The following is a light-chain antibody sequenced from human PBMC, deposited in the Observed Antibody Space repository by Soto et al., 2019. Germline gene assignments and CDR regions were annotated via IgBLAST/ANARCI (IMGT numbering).Light chain of an antibody. CDR3: TSYAGGNDV. V-gene: IGLV2-8*01. CDR1: SSDVGGYNF. Sequence: QSVLTQPPSASGSPGQSVTISCTGTSSDVGGYNFVSWYQQYPGKVPKLMVYEVNKRPSGVPDHFSGSKSGNTASLTVSGLQAEDEADYYCTSYAGGNDVFGTGTKSPS. J-gene: IGLJ1*01. CDR2: EVN.